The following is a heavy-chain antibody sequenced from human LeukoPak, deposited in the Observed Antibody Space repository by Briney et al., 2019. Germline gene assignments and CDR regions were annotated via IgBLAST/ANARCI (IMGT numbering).Heavy chain of an antibody. CDR1: GGSISSSNW. J-gene: IGHJ4*02. CDR3: AREGYSYGTYYFDY. V-gene: IGHV4-4*02. CDR2: IYHSGST. Sequence: NPSETLSLTCAVSGGSISSSNWWSWVRQPPGKGLEWIGEIYHSGSTNYNPSLKSRVTISVDKSKNQFSLKLSSVTAADTAVYYCAREGYSYGTYYFDYWGQGTLVTVSS. D-gene: IGHD5-18*01.